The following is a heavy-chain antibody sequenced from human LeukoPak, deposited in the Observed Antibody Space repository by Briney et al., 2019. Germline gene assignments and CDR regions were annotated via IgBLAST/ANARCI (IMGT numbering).Heavy chain of an antibody. J-gene: IGHJ6*02. V-gene: IGHV4-34*09. D-gene: IGHD6-13*01. CDR1: GGSFSGYY. CDR2: IYYSGST. Sequence: SETLSLTCAVYGGSFSGYYWSWIRQPPGKGLEWIGYIYYSGSTYYNPSLKSRVTISVDTSKNQFSLKLSSVTAADTAVYYCARVAAAASRIYYYYGMDVWGQGTTVTVSS. CDR3: ARVAAAASRIYYYYGMDV.